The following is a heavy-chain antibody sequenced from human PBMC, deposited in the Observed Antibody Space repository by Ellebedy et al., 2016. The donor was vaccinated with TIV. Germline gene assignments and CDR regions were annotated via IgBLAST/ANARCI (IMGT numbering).Heavy chain of an antibody. Sequence: SETLSLXXTVSGGSISSGGYYWSWIRQHPGKGLEWIGHIYYSGSTYYNPSLKSRVTISVDTSKNQFSLKLRSMTAADTAVYYCARVFYDGSGYPGSGFDYWGQGTLVTVSS. V-gene: IGHV4-31*03. J-gene: IGHJ4*02. CDR2: IYYSGST. D-gene: IGHD3-22*01. CDR3: ARVFYDGSGYPGSGFDY. CDR1: GGSISSGGYY.